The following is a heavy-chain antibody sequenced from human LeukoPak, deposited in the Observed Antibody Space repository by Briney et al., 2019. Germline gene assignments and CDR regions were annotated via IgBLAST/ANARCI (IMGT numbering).Heavy chain of an antibody. CDR2: FDPEDGET. CDR1: GYTLTELS. CDR3: ALGGGLGGWFDP. V-gene: IGHV1-24*01. J-gene: IGHJ5*02. D-gene: IGHD2-15*01. Sequence: ASVKVSCKVSGYTLTELSMHWVRQAPGKGLEWMGGFDPEDGETIYAQKFQGRVTMTEDTSTDTAYMEVSSLRSEDTAVYYCALGGGLGGWFDPWGQGTLVTVSS.